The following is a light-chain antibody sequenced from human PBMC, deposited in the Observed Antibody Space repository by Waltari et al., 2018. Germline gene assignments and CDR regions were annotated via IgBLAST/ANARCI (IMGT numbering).Light chain of an antibody. Sequence: DIQMTQSPSSLSASVGDRVTITCQATQDITTYLNWYQPKPGKAPKLLIYAGSNLETGVPSRFSVGTSGTDFILTISSLQPDDSATYYCQQYNSLPFTFGPGTKVEI. CDR3: QQYNSLPFT. CDR2: AGS. CDR1: QDITTY. V-gene: IGKV1-33*01. J-gene: IGKJ3*01.